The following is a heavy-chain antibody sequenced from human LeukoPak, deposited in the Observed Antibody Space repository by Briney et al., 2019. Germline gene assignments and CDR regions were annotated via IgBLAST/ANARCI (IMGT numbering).Heavy chain of an antibody. D-gene: IGHD7-27*01. V-gene: IGHV3-23*01. Sequence: GGSLRLSCAASGFTFGGYYMHWVRQAPGKGLEWVSTINGDGEYTVYANSVKGRFTISRDNSKNTLNLQMSSLRAEDTALYYCAKRGDEGYMDVWGRGPTVIVSS. CDR3: AKRGDEGYMDV. CDR2: INGDGEYT. J-gene: IGHJ6*03. CDR1: GFTFGGYY.